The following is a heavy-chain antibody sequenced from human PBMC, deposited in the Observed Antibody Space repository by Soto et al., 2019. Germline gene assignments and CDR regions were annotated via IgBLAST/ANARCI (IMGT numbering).Heavy chain of an antibody. J-gene: IGHJ6*02. CDR2: ISGSGGST. CDR3: AKDRVAAAPRWYYYGMDV. D-gene: IGHD6-13*01. Sequence: EVQLLESGGGLVQPGGSLRLSCAASGFTFSSYAMSWVRQAPGKGLEWVSAISGSGGSTYYADSVKGRFTISRDNSKNRLYLQMNSLRAEDTAVYYCAKDRVAAAPRWYYYGMDVWGQGTTVTVSS. V-gene: IGHV3-23*01. CDR1: GFTFSSYA.